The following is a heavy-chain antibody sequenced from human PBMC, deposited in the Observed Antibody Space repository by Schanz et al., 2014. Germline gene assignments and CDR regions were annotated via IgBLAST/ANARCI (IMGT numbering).Heavy chain of an antibody. CDR3: VRERTNYGGNSYFFGH. CDR2: VSRSTPDI. V-gene: IGHV3-48*01. Sequence: EVHLLESGGGLVQPGGSLRLSCAASGFSFGTYAMSWVRQAPGKGLLWVSYVSRSTPDIYYADSVKGRFTMSRDNAKNSVFLQMNRLRAEDTAVYYCVRERTNYGGNSYFFGHWGEGALVTTCS. CDR1: GFSFGTYA. J-gene: IGHJ4*02. D-gene: IGHD2-21*02.